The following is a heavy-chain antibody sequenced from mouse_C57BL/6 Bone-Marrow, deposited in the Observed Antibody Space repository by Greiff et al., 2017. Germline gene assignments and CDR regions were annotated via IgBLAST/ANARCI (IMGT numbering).Heavy chain of an antibody. D-gene: IGHD1-1*01. CDR1: GYTFTSYD. J-gene: IGHJ1*03. CDR3: ARLEFDGSSGDRYFDV. CDR2: IYPRDGST. V-gene: IGHV1-85*01. Sequence: VKLQQSGPELVKPGASVKLSCKASGYTFTSYDINWVKQRPGQGLEWIGWIYPRDGSTKYNEKFKGKATLTVDTSSSTAYMELHSLKSEDSAVYFCARLEFDGSSGDRYFDVWGTGTTVTVSS.